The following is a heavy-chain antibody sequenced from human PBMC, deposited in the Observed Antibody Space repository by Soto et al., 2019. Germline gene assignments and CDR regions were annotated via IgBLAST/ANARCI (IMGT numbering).Heavy chain of an antibody. CDR3: AKKSSSWYLGYYYYGMDV. D-gene: IGHD6-13*01. Sequence: EVQLLESGGGLVQPGGSLRLSCAASGFTFSSYAMSWVRQAPGKGLEWVSAISGSGGSTYYADSVKGRFTISRDNSKNTLYLQMNSLRAEDTAVYYCAKKSSSWYLGYYYYGMDVWGQGTTVTVSS. CDR2: ISGSGGST. CDR1: GFTFSSYA. J-gene: IGHJ6*02. V-gene: IGHV3-23*01.